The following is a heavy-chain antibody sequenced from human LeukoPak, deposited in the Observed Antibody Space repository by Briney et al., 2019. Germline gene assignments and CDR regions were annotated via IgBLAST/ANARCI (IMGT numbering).Heavy chain of an antibody. J-gene: IGHJ3*02. CDR3: ATLVVPKIAEEISDAFDI. Sequence: ASVKVSCKVSGYTLTELSMHWVRQAPGKGLEWMGGFDPEDGETIYAQKFQGRVTMTEDTSTDTAYMELSSLRSEDTAVYYCATLVVPKIAEEISDAFDIWGQGTMVTVSS. V-gene: IGHV1-24*01. D-gene: IGHD2-2*01. CDR2: FDPEDGET. CDR1: GYTLTELS.